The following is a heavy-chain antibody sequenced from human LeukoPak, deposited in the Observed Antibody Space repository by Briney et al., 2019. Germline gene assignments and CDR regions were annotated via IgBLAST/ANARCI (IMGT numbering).Heavy chain of an antibody. Sequence: GSLRLSCAASGFTGSSNLMSWVRQAPGKGLGWVSIIYSGGSTFYADSVKGRFTISRDNSKNTLFLQMNSLRAEDSAVYYCARRWLFSYMDVWGKGTTVTVSS. CDR1: GFTGSSNL. CDR2: IYSGGST. D-gene: IGHD3-9*01. CDR3: ARRWLFSYMDV. J-gene: IGHJ6*03. V-gene: IGHV3-53*01.